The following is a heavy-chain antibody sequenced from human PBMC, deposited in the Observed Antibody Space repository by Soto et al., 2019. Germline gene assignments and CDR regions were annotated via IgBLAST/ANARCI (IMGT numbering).Heavy chain of an antibody. D-gene: IGHD6-6*01. CDR3: ARVLAARASRDFDY. V-gene: IGHV4-34*01. J-gene: IGHJ4*02. CDR1: GGSFSTDY. Sequence: SETLSLTCAVYGGSFSTDYWSWIRQPPGKGLEWIGEINPSGGTNYNPSLKSRVTISVATSKNQFSLKLSSVTAADTAVYYCARVLAARASRDFDYWGQGTMVTVSS. CDR2: INPSGGT.